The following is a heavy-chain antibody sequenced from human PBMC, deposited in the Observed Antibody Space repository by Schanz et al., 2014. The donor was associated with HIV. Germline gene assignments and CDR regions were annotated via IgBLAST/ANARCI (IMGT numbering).Heavy chain of an antibody. Sequence: QVLLVQSGPEVKKPGSSVMVSCKTSGGTFTNYAISWVRQAPGQGLQWMGGIIPFFGTANYAQTLQGRLTITADESTGTAYMDLTSLRYEDTALYYCAASMYNGSYGTHYYFDLWGRGTLVTVSS. D-gene: IGHD1-26*01. CDR1: GGTFTNYA. CDR2: IIPFFGTA. V-gene: IGHV1-69*01. J-gene: IGHJ2*01. CDR3: AASMYNGSYGTHYYFDL.